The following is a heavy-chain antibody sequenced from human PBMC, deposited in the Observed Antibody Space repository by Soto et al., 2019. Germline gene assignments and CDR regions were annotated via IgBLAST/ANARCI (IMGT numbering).Heavy chain of an antibody. CDR3: ARRYGASFDY. D-gene: IGHD4-17*01. J-gene: IGHJ4*02. Sequence: SETLYLTCAVSGDSISSGGYSWSWIRQPPGKGLEWIGYIYHSGSTYYNPSLKSRVTISVDRSKNQFSLKLSSVTDADTAVYYCARRYGASFDYWGQGTLVTVTS. CDR2: IYHSGST. CDR1: GDSISSGGYS. V-gene: IGHV4-30-2*02.